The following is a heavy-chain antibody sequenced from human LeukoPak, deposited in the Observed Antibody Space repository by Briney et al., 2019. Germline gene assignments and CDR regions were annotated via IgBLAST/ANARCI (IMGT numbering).Heavy chain of an antibody. Sequence: SETLSLTCTVSGGSVSSYYWSWIRQPPGQGLEWIGYVYYSGNTNYSPSLKSRVTISIDTSRNQFSLRLSSVTAADTAVYYCARVGSGCFDSWGQGTLVTVSS. CDR3: ARVGSGCFDS. CDR2: VYYSGNT. V-gene: IGHV4-59*02. CDR1: GGSVSSYY. J-gene: IGHJ4*02. D-gene: IGHD6-19*01.